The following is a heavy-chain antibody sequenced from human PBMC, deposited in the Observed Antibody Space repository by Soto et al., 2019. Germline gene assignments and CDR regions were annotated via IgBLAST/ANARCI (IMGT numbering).Heavy chain of an antibody. CDR1: GYTFTSYA. J-gene: IGHJ4*02. CDR2: INAGNGNT. CDR3: ARESMYYYGSGSFDY. Sequence: ASVKVSCKASGYTFTSYAMHWVRQAPGQRLEWMGWINAGNGNTKYSQKFQGRVTITRDTSASTAYMELSSLRSKDTAVYYCARESMYYYGSGSFDYWGQGTLVTV. V-gene: IGHV1-3*01. D-gene: IGHD3-10*01.